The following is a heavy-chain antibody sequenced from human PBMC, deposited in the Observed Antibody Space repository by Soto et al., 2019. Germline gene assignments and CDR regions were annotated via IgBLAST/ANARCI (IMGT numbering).Heavy chain of an antibody. CDR2: IHYSGST. V-gene: IGHV4-59*01. D-gene: IGHD2-15*01. CDR1: GGSISGSY. CDR3: TKSRRTDAEGYSFDY. J-gene: IGHJ4*02. Sequence: SETLSLTCTVSGGSISGSYWSWIRQTPGKVLEWVGYIHYSGSTNYNPSLKSRVTMSVDSDKNQFSLQLSSATAADTAEYFCTKSRRTDAEGYSFDYWGQGALVTVSS.